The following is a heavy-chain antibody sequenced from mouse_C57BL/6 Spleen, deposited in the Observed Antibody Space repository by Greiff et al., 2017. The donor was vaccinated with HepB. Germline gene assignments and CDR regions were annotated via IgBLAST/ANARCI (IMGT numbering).Heavy chain of an antibody. Sequence: VQLQQPGPELVKPGASVKLSCKASGYTFTSYWMHWVKQRPGQGLEWIGNINPSNGGTNYNEKFKSKATLTVDKSSSTAYMQLSSLTSEDSAVYYCARNSGWDYYAMDYWGQGTSVTVSS. CDR3: ARNSGWDYYAMDY. V-gene: IGHV1-53*01. J-gene: IGHJ4*01. D-gene: IGHD3-2*02. CDR1: GYTFTSYW. CDR2: INPSNGGT.